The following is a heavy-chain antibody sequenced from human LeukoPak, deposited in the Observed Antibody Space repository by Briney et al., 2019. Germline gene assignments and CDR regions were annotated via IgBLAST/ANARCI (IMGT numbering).Heavy chain of an antibody. CDR3: ASVWSRDYFDY. V-gene: IGHV4-38-2*01. Sequence: PSETLSLTCAVSGYSISSGYYWGWIRQPPGKGLEWIGSIHHSGSTYYNPSLKSRVTISVDTSKNQFSLKLSSVTAADTAVYYCASVWSRDYFDYWGQGTLVTVSS. J-gene: IGHJ4*02. CDR2: IHHSGST. CDR1: GYSISSGYY. D-gene: IGHD3-10*01.